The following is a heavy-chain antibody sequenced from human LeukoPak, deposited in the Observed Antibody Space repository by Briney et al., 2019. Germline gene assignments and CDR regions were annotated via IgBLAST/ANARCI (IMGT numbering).Heavy chain of an antibody. V-gene: IGHV4-39*01. CDR3: ARLPSVGATTLALLRTNSFIDY. J-gene: IGHJ4*02. D-gene: IGHD1-26*01. CDR1: GGSISSSSYY. CDR2: IYYSGST. Sequence: SETLSLTCTVSGGSISSSSYYWGWIRQPPGTGLEWIGSIYYSGSTYYNPSLKSRVTISVDTSKNQFSLKLSSVTAADTAVYYCARLPSVGATTLALLRTNSFIDYWGQGTLVTVSS.